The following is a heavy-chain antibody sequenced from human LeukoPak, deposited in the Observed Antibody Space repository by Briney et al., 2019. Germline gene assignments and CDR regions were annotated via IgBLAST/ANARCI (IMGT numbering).Heavy chain of an antibody. Sequence: GGSLRLSCAASGFTFNDYYMSWIRQAPGKGLEWISHIGSSGDSINYADSVKGRFTISRDNAKNSLSLQMNSLRAEDTAVYYCARGRTSGSSWPFDYWGQGTPVTVSS. CDR3: ARGRTSGSSWPFDY. D-gene: IGHD6-13*01. V-gene: IGHV3-11*04. CDR1: GFTFNDYY. CDR2: IGSSGDSI. J-gene: IGHJ4*02.